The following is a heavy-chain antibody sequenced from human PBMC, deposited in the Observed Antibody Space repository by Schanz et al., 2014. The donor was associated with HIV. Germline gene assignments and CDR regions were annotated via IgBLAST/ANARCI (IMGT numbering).Heavy chain of an antibody. J-gene: IGHJ6*02. V-gene: IGHV3-48*04. D-gene: IGHD4-4*01. Sequence: EVHLVESGGGMVQPGGSLRLSCAASGFMFSAYNMNWVRQAPGKGPEWVSYINTNSNTKNYADSVRGRFTISRDNAKNTLYLQMNSLRVEDTAVYYCARETVNYYYGMDVWGQGTTVTVSS. CDR1: GFMFSAYN. CDR3: ARETVNYYYGMDV. CDR2: INTNSNTK.